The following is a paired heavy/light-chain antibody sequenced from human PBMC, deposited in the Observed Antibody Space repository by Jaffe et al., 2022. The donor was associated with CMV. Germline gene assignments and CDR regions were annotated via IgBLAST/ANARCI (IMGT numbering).Heavy chain of an antibody. J-gene: IGHJ4*02. CDR1: GGSISSYY. CDR2: IYTSGST. CDR3: ARGYYDILTGYYLDY. V-gene: IGHV4-4*07. Sequence: QVQLQESGPGLVKPSETLSLTCTVSGGSISSYYWSWIRQPAGKGLEWIGRIYTSGSTNYNPSLKSRVTMSVDTSKNQFSLKLSSVTAADTAVYYCARGYYDILTGYYLDYWGQGTLVTVSS. D-gene: IGHD3-9*01.
Light chain of an antibody. V-gene: IGKV1-9*01. CDR3: HLALT. J-gene: IGKJ3*01. CDR1: QGISSY. CDR2: AAS. Sequence: DIQLTQSPSFLSASVGDRVTITCRASQGISSYLAWYQQKPGKAPKLLIYAASTLQSGVPSRFSGSGSGTEFTLTISSLQPEDFATYYCHLALTFGPGTKVDIK.